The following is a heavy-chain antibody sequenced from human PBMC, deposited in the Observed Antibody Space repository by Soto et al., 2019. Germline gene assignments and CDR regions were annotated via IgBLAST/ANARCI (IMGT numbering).Heavy chain of an antibody. CDR2: ISAYSGKT. V-gene: IGHV1-18*01. J-gene: IGHJ4*02. CDR3: ARDPYLGDHQY. Sequence: QVQLVQSGGEVKKPGASVKVSCKTSGYTFTTYGISWVRQAPGQGLEGVGWISAYSGKTHYAQKFQGKVTMTTDTSTNTAYLELRSLRSDDPAVYYCARDPYLGDHQYWGQGTLVTVSS. CDR1: GYTFTTYG. D-gene: IGHD3-16*01.